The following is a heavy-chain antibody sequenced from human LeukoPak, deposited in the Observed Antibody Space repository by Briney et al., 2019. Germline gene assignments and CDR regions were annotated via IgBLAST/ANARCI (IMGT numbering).Heavy chain of an antibody. D-gene: IGHD3-10*01. V-gene: IGHV1-69*06. J-gene: IGHJ4*02. CDR3: ARVYGSGSYYNDLDY. CDR1: GYTFTSYG. Sequence: ASVKVSCKASGYTFTSYGISWVRQAPGQGLEWMGGIIPIFGTANYAQKFQGRVTITADKSTSTAYMELSSLRSEDTAVYYCARVYGSGSYYNDLDYWGQGTLVTVSS. CDR2: IIPIFGTA.